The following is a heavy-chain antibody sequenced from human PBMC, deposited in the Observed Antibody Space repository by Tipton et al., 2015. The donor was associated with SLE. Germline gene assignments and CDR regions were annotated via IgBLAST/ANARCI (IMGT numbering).Heavy chain of an antibody. Sequence: GSLRLSCAASGFTFSSYWMHWVRQAPGKGLVWVSRINSDGSSTSYADSVKGRFTISRDNAKNTLYLQMNSLRAEDTAVYYCAIWPLLAAPFDYWGQGTLVTVSS. CDR1: GFTFSSYW. D-gene: IGHD6-13*01. J-gene: IGHJ4*02. CDR3: AIWPLLAAPFDY. CDR2: INSDGSST. V-gene: IGHV3-74*01.